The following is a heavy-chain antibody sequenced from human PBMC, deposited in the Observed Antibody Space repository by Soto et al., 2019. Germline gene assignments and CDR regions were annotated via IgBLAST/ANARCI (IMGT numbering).Heavy chain of an antibody. D-gene: IGHD1-1*01. CDR3: ARDQSEVERLYYYGMDV. Sequence: GGSLRLSCAASGFTFSSYGMHWVRQAPGKGLEWVAVIWYDGSNKYYADSVKGRFTISRDNSKNTLYLQMNSLRAEDTAVYYCARDQSEVERLYYYGMDVWGQGTTVTVSS. V-gene: IGHV3-33*01. CDR2: IWYDGSNK. J-gene: IGHJ6*02. CDR1: GFTFSSYG.